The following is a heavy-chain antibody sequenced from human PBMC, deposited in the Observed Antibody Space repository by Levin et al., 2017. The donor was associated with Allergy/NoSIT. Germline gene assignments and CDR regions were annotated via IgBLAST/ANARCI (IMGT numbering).Heavy chain of an antibody. D-gene: IGHD2-2*01. V-gene: IGHV1-8*01. CDR3: ARGGWRPFRYCSSTSCSRPGYYFDY. Sequence: ASVKVSCKASGYTFTSYDINWVRQATGQGLEWMGWMNPNSGNTGYAQKFQGRVTMTRNTSISTAYMELSSLRSEDTAVYYCARGGWRPFRYCSSTSCSRPGYYFDYWGQGTLVTVSS. J-gene: IGHJ4*02. CDR2: MNPNSGNT. CDR1: GYTFTSYD.